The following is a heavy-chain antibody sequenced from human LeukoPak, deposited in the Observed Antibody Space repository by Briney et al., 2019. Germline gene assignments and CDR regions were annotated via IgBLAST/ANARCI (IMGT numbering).Heavy chain of an antibody. J-gene: IGHJ4*02. CDR1: GFXFSSYW. CDR3: ARDRRCSSTSCYYFDY. V-gene: IGHV3-7*04. CDR2: IKQDGSEK. D-gene: IGHD2-2*01. Sequence: PGGSLRLSCAASGFXFSSYWITWVRQAPGKGLEWVANIKQDGSEKYYVDSVKGRFTISRDNAKNSLYLQMNSLRAEDTAVYYCARDRRCSSTSCYYFDYWGQGTLVTVSS.